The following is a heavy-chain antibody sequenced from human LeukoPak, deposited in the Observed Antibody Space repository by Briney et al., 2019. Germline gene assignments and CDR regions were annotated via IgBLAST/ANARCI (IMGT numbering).Heavy chain of an antibody. CDR2: ISGDSTYI. CDR1: GFTFISYS. J-gene: IGHJ4*02. Sequence: GGSLRLSCAASGFTFISYSLIWVRQAPGKGLEWVSCISGDSTYIYYADSVKGRFTISRDNDKNSLFLQMSNPRVYDSAIYYCSTAVFSSSYYWDYWGQGTLVTVSS. V-gene: IGHV3-21*04. D-gene: IGHD6-13*01. CDR3: STAVFSSSYYWDY.